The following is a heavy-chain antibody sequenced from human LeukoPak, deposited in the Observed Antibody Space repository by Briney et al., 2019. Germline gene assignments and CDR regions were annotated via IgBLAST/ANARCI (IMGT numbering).Heavy chain of an antibody. CDR1: GGSISSSSYY. CDR2: IYYSGST. V-gene: IGHV4-39*07. Sequence: PSETLSLTCTVSGGSISSSSYYWGWIRQPPGKGLEWIGSIYYSGSTYYNPSLKSRVTISVDTSKNQFSLKLSSVTAADTAVYYCARDYLDGELLHLFDPWGQGTLVTVSS. J-gene: IGHJ5*02. D-gene: IGHD1-26*01. CDR3: ARDYLDGELLHLFDP.